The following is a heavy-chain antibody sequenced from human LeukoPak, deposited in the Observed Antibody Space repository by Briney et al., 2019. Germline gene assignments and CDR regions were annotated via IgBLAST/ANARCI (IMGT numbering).Heavy chain of an antibody. J-gene: IGHJ3*01. CDR1: GDSLSSNSYY. Sequence: PSETLSLTCTVSGDSLSSNSYYWGWIRQPPGKGLEWIGSIYYSGRTYYNLSLKSRVTIYVDTSKNQFSLNLSSVTAADTAVYYCARGRITMVRGVIFESSSDAFDLWGQGTMVTVSS. CDR3: ARGRITMVRGVIFESSSDAFDL. D-gene: IGHD3-10*01. CDR2: IYYSGRT. V-gene: IGHV4-39*01.